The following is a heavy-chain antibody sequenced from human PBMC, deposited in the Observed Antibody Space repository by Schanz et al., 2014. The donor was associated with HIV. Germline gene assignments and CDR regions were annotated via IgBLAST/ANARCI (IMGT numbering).Heavy chain of an antibody. CDR2: IIPIFGAA. Sequence: QVQLQQSGAEVKKPGSSVKVSCTASGDGFTTRTISWLRQAPGHALEWMGGIIPIFGAAKNAPKFQGRVTIAADESTSTAYMELSSLGSEDTAMYYCARGNLAWCGGGSCYTRFQFFQVWGQGTLITVSS. J-gene: IGHJ1*01. CDR3: ARGNLAWCGGGSCYTRFQFFQV. CDR1: GDGFTTRT. V-gene: IGHV1-69*13. D-gene: IGHD2-15*01.